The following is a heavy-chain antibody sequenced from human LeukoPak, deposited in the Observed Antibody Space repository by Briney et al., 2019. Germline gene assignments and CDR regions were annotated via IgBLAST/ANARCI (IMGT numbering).Heavy chain of an antibody. D-gene: IGHD1-26*01. CDR3: AANGYYTIEY. Sequence: SGTLSLNGAVSGYSMSSIDWWSWVRQPPVKGLGWIGEIHHTGSTDYNPSLKSRVTISVDKSKNQFSLNFNSISAADSAVYYCAANGYYTIEYWGQGTLVTVSS. CDR2: IHHTGST. CDR1: GYSMSSIDW. V-gene: IGHV4-4*02. J-gene: IGHJ4*02.